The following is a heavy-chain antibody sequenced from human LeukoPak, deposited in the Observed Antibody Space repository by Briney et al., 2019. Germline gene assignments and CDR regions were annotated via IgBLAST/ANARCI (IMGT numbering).Heavy chain of an antibody. CDR1: GGSISSSSYY. CDR3: ARVVVVVTTWVFPYFDY. Sequence: PSETLSLTCTVSGGSISSSSYYWGWICQPPGKGLEWIGRIYYSGSTYYNPSLKSRVTISVDTSKNQFSLKLSSVTAADTAVYYCARVVVVVTTWVFPYFDYWGQGTLVTVSS. D-gene: IGHD2-15*01. J-gene: IGHJ4*02. V-gene: IGHV4-39*01. CDR2: IYYSGST.